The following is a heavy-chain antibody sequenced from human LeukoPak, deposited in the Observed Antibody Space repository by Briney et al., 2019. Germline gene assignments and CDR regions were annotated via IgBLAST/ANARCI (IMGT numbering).Heavy chain of an antibody. J-gene: IGHJ4*02. D-gene: IGHD4-17*01. CDR1: GFTFSSYA. Sequence: GGSLRLSCAASGFTFSSYAMHWVRQAPGKGLEWVAVISYDGSNKYYADSVKGRFTISRDNSKNTLYLQMNSLRAEDTAVYYCARGLKSAYGDYEGRHFDYWGQGTLVTVSS. CDR3: ARGLKSAYGDYEGRHFDY. CDR2: ISYDGSNK. V-gene: IGHV3-30-3*01.